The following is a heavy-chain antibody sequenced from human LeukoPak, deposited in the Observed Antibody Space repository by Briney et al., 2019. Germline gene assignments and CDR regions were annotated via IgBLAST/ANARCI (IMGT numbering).Heavy chain of an antibody. J-gene: IGHJ5*02. D-gene: IGHD6-19*01. V-gene: IGHV3-23*01. Sequence: GGSLRLSCAASGFTFSSYAMSWVRQAPGKGLEWVSAISGSGGSTYYADSVKGRFTISRDNSKNTLYLQMNSLRAEDTAVYYCAKDRAPDSSGWYDWFDPWGQGTPVTVSS. CDR1: GFTFSSYA. CDR3: AKDRAPDSSGWYDWFDP. CDR2: ISGSGGST.